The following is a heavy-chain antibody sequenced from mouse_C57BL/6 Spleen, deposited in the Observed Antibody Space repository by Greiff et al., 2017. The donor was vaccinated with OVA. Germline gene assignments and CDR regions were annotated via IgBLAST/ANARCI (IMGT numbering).Heavy chain of an antibody. Sequence: QVQLQQPGAELVMPGASVKLSCKASGYTFTSYWMHWVKQRPGQGLEWLGEIAPSDSYANYTQKFKGKSTLTVYKSSSTAYMQLSSLTSEDSAVYYGARGKYFDVWGTGTTVTVSS. J-gene: IGHJ1*03. CDR1: GYTFTSYW. V-gene: IGHV1-69*01. CDR3: ARGKYFDV. CDR2: IAPSDSYA.